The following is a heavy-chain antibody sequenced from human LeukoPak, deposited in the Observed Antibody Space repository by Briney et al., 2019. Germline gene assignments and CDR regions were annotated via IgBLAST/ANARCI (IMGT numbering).Heavy chain of an antibody. V-gene: IGHV4-34*01. J-gene: IGHJ4*02. CDR3: ARLEYEDWNSTPFDY. CDR1: GGSFSGYY. D-gene: IGHD1-7*01. Sequence: SETLSLTCAVYGGSFSGYYWSWIRQPPGKGLEWIGEINHSGSTNYNPSLKSRVTISVDTSKNQFSLKLSSVTAADTAVYYCARLEYEDWNSTPFDYWGQGTLVTVSS. CDR2: INHSGST.